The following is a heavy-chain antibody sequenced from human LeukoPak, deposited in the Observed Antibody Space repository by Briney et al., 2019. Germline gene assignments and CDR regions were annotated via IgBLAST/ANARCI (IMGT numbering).Heavy chain of an antibody. V-gene: IGHV4-30-2*01. J-gene: IGHJ4*02. D-gene: IGHD6-13*01. CDR1: GGSISSGGYY. CDR2: IYHSGST. CDR3: ARGGIAALDY. Sequence: PSETLSLTCTVSGGSISSGGYYWSWIRQPPGKGLEWIGYIYHSGSTYYNPSLKSRVTISVDRSKNQFSLKLSSVTAADTAVYYCARGGIAALDYWGQGTLVTVSS.